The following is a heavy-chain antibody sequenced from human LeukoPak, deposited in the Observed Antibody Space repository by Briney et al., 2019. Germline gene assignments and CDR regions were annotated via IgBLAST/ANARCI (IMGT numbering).Heavy chain of an antibody. Sequence: ASVEVSCKASGYTFITSYMHWVRQAPGQGLEWMGRIIPSGSVISYAQKFQGRVTMTRDTSSNTFYMELSSLRSEDTAIYYCARDGGGWNFDYWGQGTLVTVSS. CDR3: ARDGGGWNFDY. CDR1: GYTFITSY. J-gene: IGHJ4*02. D-gene: IGHD3-16*01. V-gene: IGHV1-46*01. CDR2: IIPSGSVI.